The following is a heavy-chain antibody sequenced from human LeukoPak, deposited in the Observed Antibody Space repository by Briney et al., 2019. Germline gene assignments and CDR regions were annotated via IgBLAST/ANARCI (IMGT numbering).Heavy chain of an antibody. V-gene: IGHV3-74*01. Sequence: GGSLRLSCAASGFTFSSYLMHWVRQAPGKGLVWVSRINSDGSSTSYADSVKGRFTISRDNAKNTLYLQMNSLRAEDTAVYYCARGKGIAAHDYWGQGTLVTVSP. CDR1: GFTFSSYL. J-gene: IGHJ4*02. CDR2: INSDGSST. CDR3: ARGKGIAAHDY. D-gene: IGHD6-13*01.